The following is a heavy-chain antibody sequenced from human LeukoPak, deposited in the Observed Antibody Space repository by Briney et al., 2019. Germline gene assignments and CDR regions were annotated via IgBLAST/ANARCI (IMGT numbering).Heavy chain of an antibody. CDR2: INPNSGGT. D-gene: IGHD3-10*01. Sequence: ASVKVSCKASGYTFTGYYMHWVRQAPGQGLEWMGWINPNSGGTNYAQKFQGRVTMTRDTSISTVYMELSRLRSDDTAVYYCAREVSYGAGFDYWGQGTLVTVSS. CDR1: GYTFTGYY. J-gene: IGHJ4*02. CDR3: AREVSYGAGFDY. V-gene: IGHV1-2*02.